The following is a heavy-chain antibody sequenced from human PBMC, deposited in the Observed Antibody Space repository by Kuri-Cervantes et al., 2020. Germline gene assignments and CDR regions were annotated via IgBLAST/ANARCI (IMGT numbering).Heavy chain of an antibody. CDR3: ARHSGSYFPHFDY. D-gene: IGHD1-26*01. Sequence: GGSLRLSCKGSGYSFTSYWIGWVRRMPGKGLEWMGIIYPGDSDTRYSPSFQGQVTISADKSISTAYLQWSSLKASDTAMYYCARHSGSYFPHFDYWGQGTLVTVSS. V-gene: IGHV5-51*01. J-gene: IGHJ4*02. CDR1: GYSFTSYW. CDR2: IYPGDSDT.